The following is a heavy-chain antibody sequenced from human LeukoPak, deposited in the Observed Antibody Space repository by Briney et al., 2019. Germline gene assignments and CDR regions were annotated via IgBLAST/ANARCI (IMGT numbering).Heavy chain of an antibody. CDR2: IIPIFGTA. Sequence: SVKVSCKASGGTFSSYAISWVRQAPGQGLEWMGGIIPIFGTANYAQKFQGRVTITTDESTSTAYMELSSLRSDDTAVYYCAREGNRYCSSTSCSKGYFDYWGQGTLVTVSS. J-gene: IGHJ4*02. D-gene: IGHD2-2*01. CDR3: AREGNRYCSSTSCSKGYFDY. V-gene: IGHV1-69*05. CDR1: GGTFSSYA.